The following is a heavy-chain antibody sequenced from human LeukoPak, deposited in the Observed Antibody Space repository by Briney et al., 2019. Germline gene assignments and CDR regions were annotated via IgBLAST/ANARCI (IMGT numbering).Heavy chain of an antibody. Sequence: GASVKVSCKVSGYTFTSYYMHWVRQAPGQGLEWMGIINPSGGSTSYAQKFQGRVTMTRDTSTSTVYMELSSLRSEDTAVYYCASNMVRGVIFPYYFDYWGQGTLVTVSS. CDR2: INPSGGST. CDR1: GYTFTSYY. J-gene: IGHJ4*02. V-gene: IGHV1-46*01. CDR3: ASNMVRGVIFPYYFDY. D-gene: IGHD3-10*01.